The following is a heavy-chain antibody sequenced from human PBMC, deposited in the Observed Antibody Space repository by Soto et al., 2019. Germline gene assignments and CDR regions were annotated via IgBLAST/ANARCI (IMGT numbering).Heavy chain of an antibody. CDR3: ARVHNDFWSGYYGPYDAFDI. CDR1: GGTFSSYA. Sequence: GASVKVSCKASGGTFSSYAISWVRQAPGQGLEWMGGIIPIFGTANYAQKFQGRVTITADESTSTAYMELSSLRSEDTAVYYCARVHNDFWSGYYGPYDAFDIWGQGTMVTVSS. CDR2: IIPIFGTA. D-gene: IGHD3-3*01. V-gene: IGHV1-69*13. J-gene: IGHJ3*02.